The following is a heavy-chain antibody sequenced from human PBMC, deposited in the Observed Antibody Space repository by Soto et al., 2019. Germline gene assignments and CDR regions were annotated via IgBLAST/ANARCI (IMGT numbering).Heavy chain of an antibody. Sequence: QVLLQDSGPGLVKPSETLSLTCTVSGVSITPYFWSWIRQPAGEAPELLGHIYASGMTTYNTSLTNLVPLLVSQTQVSLRLTSVTAADTAVYYCARHFYVDPSLDHYYFDLWGRGALVTVSS. CDR2: IYASGMT. CDR3: ARHFYVDPSLDHYYFDL. CDR1: GVSITPYF. V-gene: IGHV4-4*07. J-gene: IGHJ2*01. D-gene: IGHD3-3*02.